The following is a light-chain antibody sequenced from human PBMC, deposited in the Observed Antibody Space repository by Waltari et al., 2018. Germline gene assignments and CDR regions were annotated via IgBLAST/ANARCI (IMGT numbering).Light chain of an antibody. Sequence: EIVLTQSPATLSLSPGERAPFSCWASQSVSSYVAWFHQKPGQAPRLLIYDTSYRAAGVPARFSGSGSGTDFTLTITRLEPEDFAVYYCHQRGSWPLTFGGGTKVEIK. CDR1: QSVSSY. V-gene: IGKV3-11*01. CDR3: HQRGSWPLT. J-gene: IGKJ4*01. CDR2: DTS.